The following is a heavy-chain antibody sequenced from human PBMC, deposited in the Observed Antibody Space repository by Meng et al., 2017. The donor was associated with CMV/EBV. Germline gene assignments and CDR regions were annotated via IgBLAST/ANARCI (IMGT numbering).Heavy chain of an antibody. J-gene: IGHJ4*02. CDR2: LCGSCGNT. Sequence: SGFPFGDYAMSWVRQAPGKGLAWVTALCGSCGNTYYADSVKGRLTISRDNSKNTLYLQIDSLRAEDTAIYYCVKMGGMDLQEYYLAYWGQGTLVTVSS. V-gene: IGHV3-23*01. CDR1: GFPFGDYA. D-gene: IGHD3-16*01. CDR3: VKMGGMDLQEYYLAY.